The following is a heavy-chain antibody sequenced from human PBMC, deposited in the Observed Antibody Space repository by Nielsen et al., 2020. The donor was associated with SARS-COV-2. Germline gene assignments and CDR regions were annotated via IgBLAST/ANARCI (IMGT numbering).Heavy chain of an antibody. V-gene: IGHV3-23*01. CDR3: AKDGAYYYGSGSYLTKRFDY. CDR2: ISGSGGST. Sequence: GGSLRLSCAASGFTFSSYAMSWVRQAPGKGLEWVSAISGSGGSTYYADSVKGLFTISRDNSKNTLYLQMNSLRAEDTAVYYCAKDGAYYYGSGSYLTKRFDYWGQGTLVTVSS. CDR1: GFTFSSYA. D-gene: IGHD3-10*01. J-gene: IGHJ4*02.